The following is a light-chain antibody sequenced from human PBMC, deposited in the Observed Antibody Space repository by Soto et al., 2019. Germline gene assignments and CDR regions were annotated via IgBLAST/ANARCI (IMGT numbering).Light chain of an antibody. Sequence: QLVLTHPPSLSGAPGQRVTISCTGTSSNIGAGYDVHWYQQLPGRAPKLLIYGNTNRPSGVPDRFSGSKSGTSASLAITGLQAEDEADYYCLSFDSSLSVGFGGGTKLTVL. CDR2: GNT. CDR3: LSFDSSLSVG. V-gene: IGLV1-40*01. J-gene: IGLJ2*01. CDR1: SSNIGAGYD.